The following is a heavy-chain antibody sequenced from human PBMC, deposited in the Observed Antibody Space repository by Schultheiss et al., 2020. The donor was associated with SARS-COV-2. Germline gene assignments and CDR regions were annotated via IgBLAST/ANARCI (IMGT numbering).Heavy chain of an antibody. J-gene: IGHJ4*02. CDR3: AGSPDYWNFDS. CDR2: INPNSGGT. CDR1: GYTFTSYG. Sequence: GESLKISCKASGYTFTSYGISWVRQAPGQGLEWMGWINPNSGGTNYAQKLQGRVTMTTDTSTRTAYMVLRSLRSDDTAVYYCAGSPDYWNFDSWGQGTLVTVSS. V-gene: IGHV1-18*04. D-gene: IGHD4-11*01.